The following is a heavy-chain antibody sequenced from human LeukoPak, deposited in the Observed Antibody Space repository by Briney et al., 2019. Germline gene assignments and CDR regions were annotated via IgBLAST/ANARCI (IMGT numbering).Heavy chain of an antibody. Sequence: SGGSLRLSCAASGFTFSSYNLNWVRQAPGKGLEWVSSMTSTSHVYYADSLKGRFTISRDNAKNSLYLQMNSLRAEDTAVYYCARDFDFWSGYKDYWGQGTLVTVSS. CDR3: ARDFDFWSGYKDY. CDR2: MTSTSHV. D-gene: IGHD3-3*01. CDR1: GFTFSSYN. V-gene: IGHV3-21*01. J-gene: IGHJ4*02.